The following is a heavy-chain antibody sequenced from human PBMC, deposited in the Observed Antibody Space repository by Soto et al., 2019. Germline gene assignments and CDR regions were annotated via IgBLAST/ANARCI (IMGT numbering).Heavy chain of an antibody. D-gene: IGHD3-22*01. Sequence: TSETLSLTCAVYGGSFSGYYWSWIRQPPGKGLEWIGEINHSGSTNYNPSLKSRVTISVDTSKNQFSLKLSSVTAADTAVYYCARVVHADYYDSSGSNWFDPWGQGTLVTVSS. CDR3: ARVVHADYYDSSGSNWFDP. CDR2: INHSGST. CDR1: GGSFSGYY. V-gene: IGHV4-34*01. J-gene: IGHJ5*02.